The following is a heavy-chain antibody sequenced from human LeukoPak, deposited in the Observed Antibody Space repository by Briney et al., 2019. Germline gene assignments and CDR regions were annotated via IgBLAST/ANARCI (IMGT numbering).Heavy chain of an antibody. CDR1: GFIFSSNY. V-gene: IGHV3-53*01. CDR2: IYSGGST. D-gene: IGHD1-26*01. J-gene: IGHJ4*02. CDR3: ARDSHSGSYYRLDY. Sequence: GGSLRLSCAASGFIFSSNYMSWVRQAPGKGLEWVSVIYSGGSTYYADSLRGRFTISRDNSKSTLYLQMNSLRAEDTAVYYCARDSHSGSYYRLDYWGQGTLVTVSP.